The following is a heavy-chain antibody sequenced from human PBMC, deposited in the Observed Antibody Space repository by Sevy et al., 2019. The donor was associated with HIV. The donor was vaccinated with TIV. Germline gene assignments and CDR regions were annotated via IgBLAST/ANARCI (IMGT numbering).Heavy chain of an antibody. CDR2: ISGSGGST. CDR3: AKEAYGDYDFDY. Sequence: RGSLRLSCAASRFTFSSYAMSWVRQAPGKGLEWVSAISGSGGSTYYADSVKGRFTISRDSSKNTLYLQMNSQRAEDTAVYYCAKEAYGDYDFDYWGQGTLVHVSS. D-gene: IGHD4-17*01. CDR1: RFTFSSYA. V-gene: IGHV3-23*01. J-gene: IGHJ4*02.